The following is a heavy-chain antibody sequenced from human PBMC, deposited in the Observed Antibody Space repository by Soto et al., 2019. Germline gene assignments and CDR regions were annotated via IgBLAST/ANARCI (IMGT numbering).Heavy chain of an antibody. CDR3: AGEPKGGAYDMDV. CDR2: IWSDGSRG. CDR1: RLTFSAHD. V-gene: IGHV3-33*01. Sequence: QVQLVESGGGVVQPGTSLRLSCAASRLTFSAHDMHWVRQAPGKGLEWVALIWSDGSRGFYADSVKGRFTISRDNFKNTVYLEMSSLGAEDTAVYYCAGEPKGGAYDMDVWGQGTTVTVSS. J-gene: IGHJ6*02. D-gene: IGHD3-16*01.